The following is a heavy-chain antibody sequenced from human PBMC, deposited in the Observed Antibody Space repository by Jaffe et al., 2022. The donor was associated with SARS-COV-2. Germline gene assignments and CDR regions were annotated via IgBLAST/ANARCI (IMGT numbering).Heavy chain of an antibody. CDR3: ASWPRGRGGKFDY. CDR2: IYYSGST. V-gene: IGHV4-59*01. Sequence: QVQLQESGPGLVKPSETLSLTCTVSDGSISSYYWSWIRQPPGKGLEWIGYIYYSGSTNYNPSLKSRATMSVDTSKNQFSLTLNSVTAADTAVYYCASWPRGRGGKFDYWGQGTLVTVSS. CDR1: DGSISSYY. D-gene: IGHD3-16*01. J-gene: IGHJ4*02.